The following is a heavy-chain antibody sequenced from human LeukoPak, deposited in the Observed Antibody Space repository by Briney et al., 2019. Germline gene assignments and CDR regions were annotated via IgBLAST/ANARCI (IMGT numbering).Heavy chain of an antibody. D-gene: IGHD3-16*01. CDR2: ISYSGDRT. V-gene: IGHV3-23*01. Sequence: PGGSLRFSCAASGFSFTSHAMSWVRQAPGKGLEWVSAISYSGDRTYYGDSVKGWFTISRDDSKSTLNLQMNSLRAEDTAVYYCAKDTGEHYFDYWGQGTLVTVSS. J-gene: IGHJ4*02. CDR3: AKDTGEHYFDY. CDR1: GFSFTSHA.